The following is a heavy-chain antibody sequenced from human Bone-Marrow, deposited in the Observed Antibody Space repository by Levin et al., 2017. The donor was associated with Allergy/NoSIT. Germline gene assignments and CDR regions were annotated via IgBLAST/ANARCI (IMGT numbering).Heavy chain of an antibody. Sequence: PGASVKVSCAASGFNFSIYGMNWVRQAPGKGLEWVSSISSSSSNIYHADSLKGRFTISRDNAKNSLYLQMKSLRAEDTAVYYCARDRTNGILTNYGMDVWGQGTTVTVSS. CDR1: GFNFSIYG. J-gene: IGHJ6*02. CDR3: ARDRTNGILTNYGMDV. V-gene: IGHV3-21*04. CDR2: ISSSSSNI. D-gene: IGHD3-9*01.